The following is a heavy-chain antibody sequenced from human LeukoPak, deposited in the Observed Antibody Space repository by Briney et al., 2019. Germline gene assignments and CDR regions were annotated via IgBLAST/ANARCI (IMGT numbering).Heavy chain of an antibody. V-gene: IGHV1-18*01. D-gene: IGHD3-22*01. CDR1: GYTFTSYG. CDR3: ARAYYDSSGHDY. Sequence: ASVKVSCKASGYTFTSYGISWVRQAPGQGLEWMGWISAYSGDTNYAQKFQGRATMTTDTSTSTAYMELSSLRSEDTAVYYCARAYYDSSGHDYWGQGTLVTVSS. CDR2: ISAYSGDT. J-gene: IGHJ4*02.